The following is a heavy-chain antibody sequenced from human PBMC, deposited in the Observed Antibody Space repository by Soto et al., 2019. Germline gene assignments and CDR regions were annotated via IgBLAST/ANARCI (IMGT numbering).Heavy chain of an antibody. V-gene: IGHV3-15*07. CDR2: IKSKTDGGTT. D-gene: IGHD1-26*01. CDR1: GFTFSNAW. Sequence: GGSLRLSCAASGFTFSNAWMNWVRQAPGKGLEWVGRIKSKTDGGTTDYAAPVKGRFTISRDDSKNTLYLQMNSLKTEDTAVYYCTTGIVGATEGSPLKEFDYWGQGTLVTVSS. CDR3: TTGIVGATEGSPLKEFDY. J-gene: IGHJ4*02.